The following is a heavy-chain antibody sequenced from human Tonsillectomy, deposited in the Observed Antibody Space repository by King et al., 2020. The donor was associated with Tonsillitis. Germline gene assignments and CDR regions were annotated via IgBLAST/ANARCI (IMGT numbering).Heavy chain of an antibody. Sequence: VQLVESGGGLVKPGGSLRLSCAASGFTFSYYYMSWIRQAPGKGLEWVSYISSSGSPIYYADSVKGRFNISSDNAKNSLYLQMNRLRAEDTAVYYCARGTTNPPTDYWGQGTLATVSS. CDR2: ISSSGSPI. CDR1: GFTFSYYY. D-gene: IGHD1-14*01. CDR3: ARGTTNPPTDY. J-gene: IGHJ4*02. V-gene: IGHV3-11*01.